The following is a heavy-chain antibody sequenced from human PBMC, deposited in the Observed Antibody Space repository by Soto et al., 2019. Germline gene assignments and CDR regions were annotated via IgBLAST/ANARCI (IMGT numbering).Heavy chain of an antibody. CDR3: AREMITFGGVIDPYYYYGMDV. V-gene: IGHV4-30-4*01. CDR2: IYYSGST. CDR1: CGAIISGDYY. J-gene: IGHJ6*02. D-gene: IGHD3-16*02. Sequence: SETLSLTCTFSCGAIISGDYYWSWTRQPPGKGLEWIGYIYYSGSTYYNPSLKSRVTISVDTSKNQFSLKLSSVTAADTAVYYCAREMITFGGVIDPYYYYGMDVWGQGTTVTVSS.